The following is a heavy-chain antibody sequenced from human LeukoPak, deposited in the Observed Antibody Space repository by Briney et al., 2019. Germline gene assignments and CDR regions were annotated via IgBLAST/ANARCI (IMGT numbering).Heavy chain of an antibody. V-gene: IGHV3-23*01. CDR1: GFTFNSYV. D-gene: IGHD6-19*01. CDR3: AKVASGADY. CDR2: IGSSGGT. J-gene: IGHJ4*02. Sequence: GGSLRLSCAASGFTFNSYVMAWVRQAPGRGLDWVSSIGSSGGTSYPDSVKGRFTISRDNSKNTLYLQMNSLRAEDTAIYYCAKVASGADYWGQGTLVTVPS.